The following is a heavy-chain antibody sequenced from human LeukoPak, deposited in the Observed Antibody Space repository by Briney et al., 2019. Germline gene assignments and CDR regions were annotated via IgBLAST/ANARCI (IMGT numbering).Heavy chain of an antibody. CDR1: GFTVSSNY. Sequence: GGSLRLSCAASGFTVSSNYMSWVRQAPGKGLEWVSVIYSGGSTYYADSVKGRFTISRDNSKNTLYLQMNSLRAEDTAVYYCASQSRWLQYYYYYMDVWGKGTTVTISS. J-gene: IGHJ6*03. CDR3: ASQSRWLQYYYYYMDV. D-gene: IGHD5-24*01. V-gene: IGHV3-53*01. CDR2: IYSGGST.